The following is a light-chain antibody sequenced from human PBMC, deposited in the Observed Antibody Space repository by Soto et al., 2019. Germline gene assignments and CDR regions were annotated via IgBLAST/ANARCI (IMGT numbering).Light chain of an antibody. Sequence: EIVLTQSPATLSLSPGERATLSCRASQSVSSYLAWYKQKPGQAPRLLIYDASNRATGIPARFSGSGSGTDFTLTISSLEPEDFAVYYCQQHSNWPPWTFGQGTKVEIK. CDR3: QQHSNWPPWT. CDR2: DAS. V-gene: IGKV3-11*01. J-gene: IGKJ1*01. CDR1: QSVSSY.